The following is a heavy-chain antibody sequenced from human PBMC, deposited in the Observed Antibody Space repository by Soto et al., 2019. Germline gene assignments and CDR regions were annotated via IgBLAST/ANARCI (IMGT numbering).Heavy chain of an antibody. Sequence: GGSLRLSCAASGFTFSSYAMSWVRQAPGKGLEWVSAISGSGGSTYYADSVKGRFTISRDNSKNTLYLQMNSLRAEDTAVYYCGTIFGVVIHRDRAFDIWGQGTMVTVSS. D-gene: IGHD3-3*01. CDR3: GTIFGVVIHRDRAFDI. CDR2: ISGSGGST. V-gene: IGHV3-23*01. J-gene: IGHJ3*02. CDR1: GFTFSSYA.